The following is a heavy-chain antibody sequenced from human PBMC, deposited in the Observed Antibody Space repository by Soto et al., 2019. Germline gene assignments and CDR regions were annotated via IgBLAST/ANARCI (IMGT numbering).Heavy chain of an antibody. CDR3: ASYGSRLAQDCSSY. Sequence: TLPLPCAVGGGCITSAGHSWSWIRQPPGKGREWIGYIYHSGITYYNPSLKSRVTISIDRSKLQFSLKLRSVTAADTAVYYSASYGSRLAQDCSSYWDRGSLGIVSS. CDR2: IYHSGIT. J-gene: IGHJ4*02. V-gene: IGHV4-30-2*01. CDR1: GGCITSAGHS. D-gene: IGHD6-19*01.